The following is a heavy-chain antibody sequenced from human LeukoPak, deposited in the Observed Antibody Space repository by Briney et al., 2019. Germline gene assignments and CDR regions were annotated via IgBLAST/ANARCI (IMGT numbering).Heavy chain of an antibody. CDR1: GGSISSYY. D-gene: IGHD3-22*01. Sequence: TSETLSLTCTVPGGSISSYYWSWIRQPPGKGLEWIGYIYYSGSTNYNPSLKSRVTISVDTSKNQFSLKLSSVTAADTAVYYCARGGRYYDSSGYYTPNWYFDLWGRGTLVTVSS. CDR3: ARGGRYYDSSGYYTPNWYFDL. V-gene: IGHV4-59*01. CDR2: IYYSGST. J-gene: IGHJ2*01.